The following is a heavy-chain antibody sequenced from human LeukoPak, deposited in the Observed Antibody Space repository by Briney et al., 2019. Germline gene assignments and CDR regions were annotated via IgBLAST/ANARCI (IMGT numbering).Heavy chain of an antibody. CDR1: GGSFSGYY. J-gene: IGHJ4*02. V-gene: IGHV4-34*01. D-gene: IGHD3-22*01. Sequence: PSETLSLTCAVYGGSFSGYYWSWIRQPPGKGLEWIGEINHSGSTNYNPSLKSRVTISVDTSKNQFSLELSSVTAADTAVYYCARGAVTYYYDSSGYPRYFDYWGQGTLVTVSS. CDR3: ARGAVTYYYDSSGYPRYFDY. CDR2: INHSGST.